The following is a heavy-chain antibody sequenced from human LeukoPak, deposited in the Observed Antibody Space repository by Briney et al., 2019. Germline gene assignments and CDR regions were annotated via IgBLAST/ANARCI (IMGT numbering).Heavy chain of an antibody. V-gene: IGHV5-51*01. J-gene: IGHJ4*02. CDR1: GYSFTSYW. D-gene: IGHD2-15*01. Sequence: GESLKISCKGSGYSFTSYWIGWVRQMPGKGLVWMGIIFPGDSDTRYSPSFQGQVTISADKSISTAYLQWSSLKASDTAMYYCARRYCSGGSCYLSFDNWGQGTLVTVSS. CDR2: IFPGDSDT. CDR3: ARRYCSGGSCYLSFDN.